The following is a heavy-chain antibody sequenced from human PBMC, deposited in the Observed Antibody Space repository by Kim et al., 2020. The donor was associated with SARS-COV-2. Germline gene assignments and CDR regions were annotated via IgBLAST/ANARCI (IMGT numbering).Heavy chain of an antibody. Sequence: SETLSLTCAVSGGSISSGGYSWSWIRQPPGKGLEWIGYIYHSGSTYYNPSLKSRVTISVDRSKNQFSLKLSSVTAADTAVYYCARSELGYCSSTSCHIPVGRDVWGQGTTVTVSS. CDR3: ARSELGYCSSTSCHIPVGRDV. CDR2: IYHSGST. V-gene: IGHV4-30-2*01. D-gene: IGHD2-2*02. CDR1: GGSISSGGYS. J-gene: IGHJ6*02.